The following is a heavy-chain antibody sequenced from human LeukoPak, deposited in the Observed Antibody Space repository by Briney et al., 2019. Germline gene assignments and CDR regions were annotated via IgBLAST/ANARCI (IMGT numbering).Heavy chain of an antibody. CDR2: VYPGDSDT. Sequence: GESLKISCKGSGYSFTSYWISWVRQMPGKGLEWMGIVYPGDSDTRYSPSFQGQVTISADKSISTAYLQWSSLKASDTAMYYCARLSSRYCSSTSCYGQPIDYWGQGTLVTVSS. J-gene: IGHJ4*02. CDR3: ARLSSRYCSSTSCYGQPIDY. V-gene: IGHV5-51*01. D-gene: IGHD2-2*01. CDR1: GYSFTSYW.